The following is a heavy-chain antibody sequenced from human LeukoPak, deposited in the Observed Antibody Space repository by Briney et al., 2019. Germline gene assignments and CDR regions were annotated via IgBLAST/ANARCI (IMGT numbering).Heavy chain of an antibody. V-gene: IGHV4-4*02. CDR2: IYHSGST. CDR1: GGSISSSNW. CDR3: ARAYYDFWSGYYWGFDY. J-gene: IGHJ4*02. D-gene: IGHD3-3*01. Sequence: PSGTLSLTCAVSGGSISSSNWWSWVRQPPGKGLEWIGEIYHSGSTNYNPSLKSRVTISVDKSKNQFSLKLSSVTAADTAVYYCARAYYDFWSGYYWGFDYWGQGTLVTVSS.